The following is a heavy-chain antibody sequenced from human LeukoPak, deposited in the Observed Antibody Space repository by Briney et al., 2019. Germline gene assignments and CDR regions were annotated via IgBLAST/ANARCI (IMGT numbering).Heavy chain of an antibody. J-gene: IGHJ1*01. Sequence: ASVKVSCKSSGYTFSKYAMNWVRQAPGQGLEWMGWINTKTGDPTYGQGFTGRFVFSLDTSVSTAYLQISSLKAEDTAVYYCARGPLSRGFQHWGQGTLVTVSS. CDR1: GYTFSKYA. D-gene: IGHD3-10*01. CDR3: ARGPLSRGFQH. CDR2: INTKTGDP. V-gene: IGHV7-4-1*02.